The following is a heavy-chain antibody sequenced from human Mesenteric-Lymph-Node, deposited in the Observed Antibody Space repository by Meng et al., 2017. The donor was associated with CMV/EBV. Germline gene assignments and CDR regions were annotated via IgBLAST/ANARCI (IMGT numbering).Heavy chain of an antibody. CDR1: GFAFGDFG. J-gene: IGHJ4*02. Sequence: GESLKISCAVSGFAFGDFGMSWVRQAPGKGLEWVSGIRWNGGSTGYADSVKGRFTISRDNAKNSLYLQMNSLSAEDTGLYYCARDTGYQLLQPFFDSWGQGALVTVSS. CDR2: IRWNGGST. V-gene: IGHV3-20*04. D-gene: IGHD2-2*01. CDR3: ARDTGYQLLQPFFDS.